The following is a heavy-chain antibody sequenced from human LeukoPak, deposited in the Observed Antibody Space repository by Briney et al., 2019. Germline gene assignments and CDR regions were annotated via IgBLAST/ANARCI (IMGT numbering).Heavy chain of an antibody. J-gene: IGHJ3*02. CDR3: ARDQDDSSGYYWEVAFDI. Sequence: PGGSLRLSCVASGFTFSSYAISWVRQAPGQGLEWMGRIIPIFGTANYAQKFQGRVTITTDESTSTAYMELSSLRSEDTAVYYCARDQDDSSGYYWEVAFDIWGQGTMVTVSS. CDR2: IIPIFGTA. V-gene: IGHV1-69*05. D-gene: IGHD3-22*01. CDR1: GFTFSSYA.